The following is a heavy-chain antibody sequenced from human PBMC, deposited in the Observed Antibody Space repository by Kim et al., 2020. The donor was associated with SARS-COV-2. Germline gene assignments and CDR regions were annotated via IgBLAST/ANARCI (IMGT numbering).Heavy chain of an antibody. CDR3: ASRGYYIDF. Sequence: GGSLRLSCAASGFTFSSYAMTWVRQGPGKGLEWVSFISSIGSIIYYADSVEGRFTISRDNAKNSVSLQMNSLRDEDTAMYYCASRGYYIDFWGQGTLVTV. D-gene: IGHD6-13*01. CDR1: GFTFSSYA. V-gene: IGHV3-48*02. J-gene: IGHJ4*02. CDR2: ISSIGSII.